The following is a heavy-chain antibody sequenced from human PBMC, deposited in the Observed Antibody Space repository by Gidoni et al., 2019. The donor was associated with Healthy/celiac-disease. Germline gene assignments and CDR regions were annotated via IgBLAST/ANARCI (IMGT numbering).Heavy chain of an antibody. CDR3: AKGLRAANMVRGVAYFDY. V-gene: IGHV3-23*04. J-gene: IGHJ4*02. Sequence: EVQLVESGGGLVQPGGSLRLSCAASGFTFRSYAMSWVRQAPGKGLEWVSAISGSGGSTYYADSVKGRFTISRDNSKNTLYLQMNSLRAEDTAVYYCAKGLRAANMVRGVAYFDYWGQGTLVTVSS. CDR2: ISGSGGST. D-gene: IGHD3-10*01. CDR1: GFTFRSYA.